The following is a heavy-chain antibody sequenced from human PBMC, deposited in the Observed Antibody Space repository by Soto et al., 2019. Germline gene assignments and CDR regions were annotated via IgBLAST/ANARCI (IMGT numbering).Heavy chain of an antibody. D-gene: IGHD5-18*01. CDR3: AKAISGYTYGYSSYYYGMDV. J-gene: IGHJ6*02. V-gene: IGHV3-23*01. Sequence: GGSLRLSCAASGLTFSSYAMSWVRQAPGKGLEWVSAISGSGGSTYYADSVKGRFTISRDNSKNTLYLQMNSLRAEDTAVYYCAKAISGYTYGYSSYYYGMDVWGQGTTVTVSS. CDR2: ISGSGGST. CDR1: GLTFSSYA.